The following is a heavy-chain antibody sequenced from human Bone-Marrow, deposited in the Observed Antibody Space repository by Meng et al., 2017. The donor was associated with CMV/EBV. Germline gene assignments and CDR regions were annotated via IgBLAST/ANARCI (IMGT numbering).Heavy chain of an antibody. CDR2: IYTSGST. CDR3: ARRAVTTGDWFDP. J-gene: IGHJ5*02. D-gene: IGHD4-11*01. V-gene: IGHV4-4*07. CDR1: DGSISSSY. Sequence: SETLSLTCPVPDGSISSSYWGWIRQPAGKGLEWIGRIYTSGSTNYNPPFKSRVTISVDTCKNQFSLKRSSATAADTAVYYSARRAVTTGDWFDPWGQGTRVTVSS.